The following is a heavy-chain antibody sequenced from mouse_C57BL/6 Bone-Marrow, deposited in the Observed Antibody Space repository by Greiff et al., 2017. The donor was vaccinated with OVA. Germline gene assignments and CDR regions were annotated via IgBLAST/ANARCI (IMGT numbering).Heavy chain of an antibody. J-gene: IGHJ3*01. CDR1: GFTFSSYG. D-gene: IGHD1-1*01. CDR2: ISSGGSYP. V-gene: IGHV5-6*01. CDR3: ARHGSGSSYKFAY. Sequence: EVQGVESGGDLVKPGGSLKLSCAASGFTFSSYGMSWVRQTPDKRLEWVATISSGGSYPYYPDRVKGRFPISRDNDKNTVYLQMSSRTSEDTAVYYCARHGSGSSYKFAYWGQGTLVTVSA.